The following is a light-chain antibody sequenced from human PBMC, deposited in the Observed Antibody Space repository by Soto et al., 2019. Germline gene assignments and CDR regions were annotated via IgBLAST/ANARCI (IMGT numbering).Light chain of an antibody. Sequence: IVLTQCPTTLCCSQLERSTLSCRASQSVSSSYLAWYQQKPGQAPRLLIYGASSRATGIPDRFSGSGSGTDFTLTISILEPEDFALYYFQQYGSSPQAFGQGTRVDI. CDR3: QQYGSSPQA. J-gene: IGKJ1*01. CDR2: GAS. V-gene: IGKV3-20*01. CDR1: QSVSSSY.